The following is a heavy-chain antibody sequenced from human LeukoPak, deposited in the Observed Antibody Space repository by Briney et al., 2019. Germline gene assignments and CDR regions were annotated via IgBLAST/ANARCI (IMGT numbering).Heavy chain of an antibody. V-gene: IGHV3-33*01. J-gene: IGHJ4*02. CDR2: IWYDGSNK. CDR1: GFTFSSYG. CDR3: ARERGIFGVVIPFDY. D-gene: IGHD3-3*01. Sequence: GGSLRLSCAASGFTFSSYGMHWVRQAPGKWLEWVAVIWYDGSNKYYADSVKGRFTISRDNSKNTLYLQMNSLRAEDTAVYYCARERGIFGVVIPFDYWGQGTLVTVSS.